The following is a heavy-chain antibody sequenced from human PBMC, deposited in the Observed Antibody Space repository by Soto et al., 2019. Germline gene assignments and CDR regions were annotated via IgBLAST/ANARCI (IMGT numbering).Heavy chain of an antibody. CDR1: GGSISSYY. V-gene: IGHV4-59*08. CDR2: IYYSGST. CDR3: ARTRYGQQLDWFDP. Sequence: PSETLSLTCTVSGGSISSYYWSWIRQPPGKGLEWIGYIYYSGSTNYNPSLKSRVTISVDTSKNQFSLKLSSVTAADTAVYYCARTRYGQQLDWFDPWGQGTLVTV. D-gene: IGHD6-13*01. J-gene: IGHJ5*02.